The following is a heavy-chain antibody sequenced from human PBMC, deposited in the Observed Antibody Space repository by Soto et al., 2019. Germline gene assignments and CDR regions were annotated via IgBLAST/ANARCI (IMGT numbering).Heavy chain of an antibody. V-gene: IGHV1-69*12. D-gene: IGHD6-19*01. CDR3: ARVEAVAGLYNYHGLDV. CDR1: GGTFSNYA. J-gene: IGHJ6*02. CDR2: IVPIFGTT. Sequence: QVQLVQSGAEVKKPGSSVKVSCKVSGGTFSNYAIDWVRLAPGHGLEWMGGIVPIFGTTYYTQKFQGRATIIADDSKTTAYLEMRRLRSEDTAIYYCARVEAVAGLYNYHGLDVWGQGTAVTVSS.